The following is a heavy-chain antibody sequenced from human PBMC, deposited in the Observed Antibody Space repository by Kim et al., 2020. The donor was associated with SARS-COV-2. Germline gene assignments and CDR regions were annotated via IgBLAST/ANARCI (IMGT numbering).Heavy chain of an antibody. J-gene: IGHJ4*02. CDR1: GFTFSSYA. CDR3: ARDAWDIVVVVAATGPLD. V-gene: IGHV3-30*04. Sequence: GGSLRLSCAASGFTFSSYAMHWVRQAPGKGLEWVAVISYDGSNKYYADSVKGRFTISRDNSKNTLYLQMNSLRAEDTAVYYCARDAWDIVVVVAATGPLDWGQGTLVTVSS. D-gene: IGHD2-15*01. CDR2: ISYDGSNK.